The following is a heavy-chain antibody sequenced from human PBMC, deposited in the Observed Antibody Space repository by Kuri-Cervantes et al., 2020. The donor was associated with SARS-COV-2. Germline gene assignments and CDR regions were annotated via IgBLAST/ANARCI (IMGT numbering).Heavy chain of an antibody. J-gene: IGHJ4*02. D-gene: IGHD5-18*01. CDR2: ISGSGGST. Sequence: GGSLRLSCAASGSTFSSYAMSWVRQAPGKGLEWVSAISGSGGSTYYADSVKGRFTISRDNSKNTLYLQMNSLRAEDTAVYYCAKDRGYSYGYGYFDYWGQGTLVTVSS. V-gene: IGHV3-23*01. CDR1: GSTFSSYA. CDR3: AKDRGYSYGYGYFDY.